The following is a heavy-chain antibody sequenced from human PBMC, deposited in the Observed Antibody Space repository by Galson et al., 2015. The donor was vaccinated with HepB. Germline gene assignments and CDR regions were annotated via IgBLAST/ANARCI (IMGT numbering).Heavy chain of an antibody. D-gene: IGHD2-21*01. CDR3: ARVARVRRVVVIANDAFDT. Sequence: SVKVSCKASGYTFTGYYMHWVRQAPGQGLEWMGWINPNSGGTNYAQKFQGRVTMTRDTSISTAYMELSRLRSDDTAVYYCARVARVRRVVVIANDAFDTWGQGTMVTVSS. V-gene: IGHV1-2*02. J-gene: IGHJ3*02. CDR1: GYTFTGYY. CDR2: INPNSGGT.